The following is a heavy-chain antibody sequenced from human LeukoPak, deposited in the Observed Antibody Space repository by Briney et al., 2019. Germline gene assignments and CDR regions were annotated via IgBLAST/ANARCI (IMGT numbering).Heavy chain of an antibody. CDR1: GGTFSSYA. Sequence: SVKVSCKASGGTFSSYAISWVRQAPGQGLEWMGRIIPIFGTANYAQKFQGRVTITTDESTSTAYMELSSLRSEDTAVYYCARHKGSAVTDVYYMDVWGKGTTVTVSS. CDR3: ARHKGSAVTDVYYMDV. V-gene: IGHV1-69*05. D-gene: IGHD4-17*01. CDR2: IIPIFGTA. J-gene: IGHJ6*03.